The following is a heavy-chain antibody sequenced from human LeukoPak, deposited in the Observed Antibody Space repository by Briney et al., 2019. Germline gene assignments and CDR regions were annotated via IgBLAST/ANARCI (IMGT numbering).Heavy chain of an antibody. CDR3: ARDRGSYRSIPTGSLDY. D-gene: IGHD1-26*01. CDR1: GFTFSSYG. CDR2: IWYGGSNK. V-gene: IGHV3-33*01. Sequence: TGRSLRLSCAASGFTFSSYGMHWVRQAPGKGLEWVAVIWYGGSNKYYADSVKGRFTISRDNSKNTLYLQMNSLRAEDTAVYYCARDRGSYRSIPTGSLDYWGQGTLVTVSS. J-gene: IGHJ4*02.